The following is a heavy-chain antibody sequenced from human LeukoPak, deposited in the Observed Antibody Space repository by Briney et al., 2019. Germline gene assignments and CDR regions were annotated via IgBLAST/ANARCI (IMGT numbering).Heavy chain of an antibody. V-gene: IGHV4-31*03. CDR3: ARVNDFWSGYYKNWFDP. Sequence: SETLSLTFTVSGGSISSGGYYCSWIRQHPGKGLEWIGYIYDSGSTYYNPSLKSRVPISVATSKNQFSLQLNSVPAADPAVYYCARVNDFWSGYYKNWFDPWGQGTLVTVSS. J-gene: IGHJ5*02. CDR2: IYDSGST. D-gene: IGHD3-3*01. CDR1: GGSISSGGYY.